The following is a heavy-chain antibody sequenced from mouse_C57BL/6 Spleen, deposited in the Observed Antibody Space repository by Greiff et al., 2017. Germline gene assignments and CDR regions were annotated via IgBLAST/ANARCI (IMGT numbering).Heavy chain of an antibody. CDR1: GYTFTDYY. D-gene: IGHD2-4*01. V-gene: IGHV1-19*01. Sequence: EVQLQQSGPVLVKPGASVKMSCKASGYTFTDYYMNWVKQSHGKSLEWIGVINPYNGGTSYNQKFKGKATLTVDKSSSTAYMELNSLTSEDSAVYYCARSGDYDDAMDYWGQGTSVTVSS. J-gene: IGHJ4*01. CDR3: ARSGDYDDAMDY. CDR2: INPYNGGT.